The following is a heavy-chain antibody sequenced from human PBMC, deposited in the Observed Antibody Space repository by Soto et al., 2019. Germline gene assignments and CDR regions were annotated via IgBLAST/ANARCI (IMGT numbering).Heavy chain of an antibody. V-gene: IGHV3-23*01. Sequence: EVQLLESGGGLVQPGGSLRLSCAASGFTFSSYVMSWVRQAPGKGLEWVSAISGSGGSTYYADSVKGRFTISRDNSKNTLYLQMNSLRAEDTAVYYCVIMITFGGVIAFDYWGQGTLVTVSS. D-gene: IGHD3-16*02. CDR1: GFTFSSYV. CDR3: VIMITFGGVIAFDY. CDR2: ISGSGGST. J-gene: IGHJ4*02.